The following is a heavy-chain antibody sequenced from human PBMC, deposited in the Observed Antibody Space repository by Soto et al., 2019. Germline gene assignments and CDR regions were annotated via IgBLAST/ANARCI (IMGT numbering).Heavy chain of an antibody. CDR2: IYYSGST. Sequence: SETLSLTCTVSGGSISSYDWSWIRQPPGKGLEWIGYIYYSGSTNYNPSLKSRVTISVDTSKNQFFLKLSSVTAADTAVYYCANSEGYSYGYYYYYGMDVWGQGTTVTVSS. CDR1: GGSISSYD. V-gene: IGHV4-59*01. J-gene: IGHJ6*02. D-gene: IGHD5-18*01. CDR3: ANSEGYSYGYYYYYGMDV.